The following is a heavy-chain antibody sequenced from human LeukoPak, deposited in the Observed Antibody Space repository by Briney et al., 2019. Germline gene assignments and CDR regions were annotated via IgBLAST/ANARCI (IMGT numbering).Heavy chain of an antibody. CDR3: AREFIAAAGTPAFDI. V-gene: IGHV3-20*04. Sequence: GGSLRLSCAASGFTFDDYGMSWVRQAPGKGLEWVSGINWNGGSTGYADSVKGRFTISRDNTKNSLYLQMNSLRAEDTALYYCAREFIAAAGTPAFDIWGQGTMVTVSS. CDR1: GFTFDDYG. J-gene: IGHJ3*02. CDR2: INWNGGST. D-gene: IGHD6-13*01.